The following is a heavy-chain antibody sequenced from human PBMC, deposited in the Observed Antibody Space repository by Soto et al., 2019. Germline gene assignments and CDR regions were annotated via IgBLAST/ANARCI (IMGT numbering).Heavy chain of an antibody. V-gene: IGHV3-23*01. J-gene: IGHJ4*02. CDR3: AREWELLHYFDY. Sequence: GGSLRLSCAASGFTFISYAMSWVRQAPGKGLEWVSAISGSGGSTYYADSVKGRFTISRDNSKNTLYLQMNSLRAEDTAVYYCAREWELLHYFDYWGQGTLVTVSS. CDR2: ISGSGGST. CDR1: GFTFISYA. D-gene: IGHD1-26*01.